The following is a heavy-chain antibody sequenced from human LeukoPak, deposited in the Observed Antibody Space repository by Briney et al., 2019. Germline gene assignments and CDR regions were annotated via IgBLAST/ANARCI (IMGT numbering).Heavy chain of an antibody. J-gene: IGHJ5*02. CDR2: ITTISHYI. D-gene: IGHD3-10*01. V-gene: IGHV3-21*01. CDR3: ARSGGPGTYHQLRYNWFDP. Sequence: GGSLRLSCAASGFTLSDCHMNWVRQAPGKGLEWLSSITTISHYIYYAGAVRGRLTISRDNAKNSLYLQMNSLRGEDTAVYYCARSGGPGTYHQLRYNWFDPWGQGTLVTVSS. CDR1: GFTLSDCH.